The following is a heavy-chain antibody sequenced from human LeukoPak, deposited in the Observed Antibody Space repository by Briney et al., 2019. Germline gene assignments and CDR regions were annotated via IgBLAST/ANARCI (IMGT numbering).Heavy chain of an antibody. CDR1: GFTFSTYA. Sequence: GGSLRLSCAASGFTFSTYAMHWVRQAQGKGLEWVAVISYDGSYKYYADSVKGRFSISRDDSKKTLYLQMSSLRDEDTAVYYCAGVSESGWYYFDYWGQGTLVTVSS. D-gene: IGHD6-19*01. CDR3: AGVSESGWYYFDY. V-gene: IGHV3-30*03. J-gene: IGHJ4*02. CDR2: ISYDGSYK.